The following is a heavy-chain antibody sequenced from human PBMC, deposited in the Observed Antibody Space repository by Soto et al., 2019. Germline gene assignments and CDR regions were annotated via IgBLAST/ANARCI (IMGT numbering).Heavy chain of an antibody. D-gene: IGHD2-2*01. CDR3: ACSFPGYCSSTRCFDDAFDI. V-gene: IGHV1-18*01. CDR2: ISAYNGNT. Sequence: ASVKVSCKASGYTFTSYVISWVRQAPGQGLEWMGWISAYNGNTNYEQKLQGRVTMTTNTSTSTAYMELSSLRSDDTAVYYCACSFPGYCSSTRCFDDAFDIWGQGTMVTVSS. CDR1: GYTFTSYV. J-gene: IGHJ3*02.